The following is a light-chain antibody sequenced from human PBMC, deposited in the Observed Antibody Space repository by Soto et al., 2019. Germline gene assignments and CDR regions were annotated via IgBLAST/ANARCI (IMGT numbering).Light chain of an antibody. Sequence: ETVMTQSPATLSLSPGERATLSCRASQSVGSRLAWYQQKPGQAPRLLIYGVSTGATGVPARFSASGSGTEFDLTINSLQSEDFVVYYCLQYNNWPQTFGQGTKLEI. CDR1: QSVGSR. CDR3: LQYNNWPQT. V-gene: IGKV3D-15*01. CDR2: GVS. J-gene: IGKJ2*01.